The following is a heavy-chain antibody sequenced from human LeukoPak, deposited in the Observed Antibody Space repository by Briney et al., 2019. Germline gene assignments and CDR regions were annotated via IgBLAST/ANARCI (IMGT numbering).Heavy chain of an antibody. CDR3: ARELGYCSSTSCPSDGFDY. D-gene: IGHD2-2*01. CDR1: GFTFSSYA. J-gene: IGHJ4*02. V-gene: IGHV3-30*04. Sequence: GALRLPCAASGFTFSSYAMHWVRQAPGKGLEWVAVISYDGSNKYYADSVKGRFTISRDNSKNTLYLQMNSLRAEDTAVYYCARELGYCSSTSCPSDGFDYWGQGTLVTVSS. CDR2: ISYDGSNK.